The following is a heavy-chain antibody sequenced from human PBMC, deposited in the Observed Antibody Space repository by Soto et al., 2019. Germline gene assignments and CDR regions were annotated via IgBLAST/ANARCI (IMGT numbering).Heavy chain of an antibody. CDR2: ISYDGSNK. D-gene: IGHD3-3*01. CDR3: ARDGTIFGVVIIPVGVLRYGMDV. V-gene: IGHV3-30-3*01. CDR1: GFTFSSYA. Sequence: QVQLVESGGGVVQPGRSLRLSCAASGFTFSSYAMHWVRQAPGKGLEWVAVISYDGSNKYYADSVKGRFTISRDNSKNTLYLQMNSLRAEDTAVYYCARDGTIFGVVIIPVGVLRYGMDVWGQGTTVTVSS. J-gene: IGHJ6*02.